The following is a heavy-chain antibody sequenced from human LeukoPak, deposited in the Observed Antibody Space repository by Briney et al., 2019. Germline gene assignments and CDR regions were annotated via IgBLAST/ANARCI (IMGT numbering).Heavy chain of an antibody. Sequence: SETLSLTCTVSGGSISSYYWSWIRQPPGKGLEWIGYIYYSGSTNYNPSLKSRVTISVDTSKNQFSLKLSSVTAADTAVYYCARETVGDYFDYWGQGTLVTVSS. D-gene: IGHD3-10*01. CDR2: IYYSGST. CDR1: GGSISSYY. J-gene: IGHJ4*02. CDR3: ARETVGDYFDY. V-gene: IGHV4-59*01.